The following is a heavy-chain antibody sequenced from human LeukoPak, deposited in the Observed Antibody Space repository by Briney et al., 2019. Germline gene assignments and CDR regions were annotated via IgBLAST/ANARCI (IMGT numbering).Heavy chain of an antibody. CDR2: INHSGST. CDR1: GGSFSGYY. D-gene: IGHD3-10*01. V-gene: IGHV4-34*01. CDR3: ARGGAYGSGSYYYYYYGMDV. J-gene: IGHJ6*02. Sequence: PSETLSLTCAVYGGSFSGYYWSWIRQPPGKGLEWIGEINHSGSTNYNPSLKSRVTISVDTSKNQFSLKLSSVTAADTAVYYCARGGAYGSGSYYYYYYGMDVWGQGTTVTVSS.